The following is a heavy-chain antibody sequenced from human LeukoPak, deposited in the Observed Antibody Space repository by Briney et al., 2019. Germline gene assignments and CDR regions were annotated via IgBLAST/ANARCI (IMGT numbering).Heavy chain of an antibody. Sequence: GGSLRLSCAASGFTFSSYGMHWVRQAPGKGLEWVAFIRYDGSNKYYADSVKGRFTISRDNSKNTLYLQMNSLRAEDTAVYYCARDPTIAAAGTYYYYYYMDVWGKGTTVTVSS. D-gene: IGHD6-13*01. CDR1: GFTFSSYG. V-gene: IGHV3-30*02. J-gene: IGHJ6*03. CDR2: IRYDGSNK. CDR3: ARDPTIAAAGTYYYYYYMDV.